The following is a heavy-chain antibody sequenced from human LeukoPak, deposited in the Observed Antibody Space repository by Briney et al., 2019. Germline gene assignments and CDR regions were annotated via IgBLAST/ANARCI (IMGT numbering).Heavy chain of an antibody. CDR2: IIPIFGTA. D-gene: IGHD2-15*01. CDR3: ANRIPGHPAEDAFDI. CDR1: GGTFSSYA. V-gene: IGHV1-69*05. J-gene: IGHJ3*02. Sequence: ASVKVSCKASGGTFSSYAISWVRQAPGQGLEWMGRIIPIFGTANYAQKFQGRVTITTDESTSTAYMEQSGLRSEDTAVYYCANRIPGHPAEDAFDIWGQGTMVTVSS.